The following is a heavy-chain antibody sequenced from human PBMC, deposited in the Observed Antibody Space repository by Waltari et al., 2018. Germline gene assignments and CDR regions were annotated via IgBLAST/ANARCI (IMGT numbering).Heavy chain of an antibody. V-gene: IGHV3-21*02. CDR2: ISNTGAYM. CDR1: GLSFNTYN. D-gene: IGHD7-27*01. J-gene: IGHJ4*02. Sequence: EVQLVESGGGLVRPGGSLRLSCAASGLSFNTYNMYWVRQAPGKGLEWVSSISNTGAYMHYADSVKGRFTISRDNAKNSLYLQLSSLRAEDTAMYYCATGGWGFFLGYWGQGTLVTVSS. CDR3: ATGGWGFFLGY.